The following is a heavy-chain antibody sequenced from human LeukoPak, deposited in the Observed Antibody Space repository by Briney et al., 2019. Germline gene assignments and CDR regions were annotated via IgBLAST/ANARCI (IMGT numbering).Heavy chain of an antibody. CDR2: INPNSGGT. D-gene: IGHD2-15*01. CDR3: ARDRCSGGSCFVGEFDY. Sequence: ASVKVSCKASGYTCTGYYMHWVRQAPGQGLEWMGWINPNSGGTNYAQTFQGRVTMTRDTSISTAYMELSRLRTDDTAVYYCARDRCSGGSCFVGEFDYWGQGTLVTVSS. CDR1: GYTCTGYY. J-gene: IGHJ4*02. V-gene: IGHV1-2*02.